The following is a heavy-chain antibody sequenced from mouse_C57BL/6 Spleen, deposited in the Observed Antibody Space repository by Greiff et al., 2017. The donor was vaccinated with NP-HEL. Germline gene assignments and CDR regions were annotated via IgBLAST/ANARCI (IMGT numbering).Heavy chain of an antibody. CDR1: GFTFSSYA. Sequence: EVKMMESGGGLVKPGGSLKLSCAASGFTFSSYAMSWVRQTPEKRLEWVATISDGGSYTYYPDNVKGRFTISRDNAKNNLYLQMSHLKSEDTAMYYCAGERGSTMITTDGAWFAYWGQGTLVTVSA. CDR2: ISDGGSYT. CDR3: AGERGSTMITTDGAWFAY. D-gene: IGHD2-4*01. V-gene: IGHV5-4*01. J-gene: IGHJ3*01.